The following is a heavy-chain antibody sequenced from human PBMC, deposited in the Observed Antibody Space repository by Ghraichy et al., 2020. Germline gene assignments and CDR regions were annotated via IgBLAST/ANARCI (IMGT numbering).Heavy chain of an antibody. CDR1: GGSISNYY. D-gene: IGHD5-24*01. V-gene: IGHV4-59*01. CDR2: IYYSGST. J-gene: IGHJ5*02. CDR3: ARSRYIGDGYNEFWPDANWFDP. Sequence: SETLSLTCIVSGGSISNYYWSWIRQPPGKGLEWIGYIYYSGSTNYNPSLKSRVTISVDTSKNQFSLKVTSVTAADTAVYYCARSRYIGDGYNEFWPDANWFDPWGHGTLVTVSS.